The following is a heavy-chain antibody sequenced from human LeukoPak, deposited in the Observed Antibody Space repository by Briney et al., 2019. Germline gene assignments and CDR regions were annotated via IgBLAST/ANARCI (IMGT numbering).Heavy chain of an antibody. V-gene: IGHV1-2*06. CDR3: ARWSHLSDAFDI. CDR1: GYTFTGYY. Sequence: ASVKVSCKASGYTFTGYYTHWVRQAPGQGLEWMGRINPNSGGTNYAQKFQGRVTMTRDTSISTAYMELSRLRSDDTAVYYCARWSHLSDAFDIWGQGTMVTVSS. CDR2: INPNSGGT. J-gene: IGHJ3*02.